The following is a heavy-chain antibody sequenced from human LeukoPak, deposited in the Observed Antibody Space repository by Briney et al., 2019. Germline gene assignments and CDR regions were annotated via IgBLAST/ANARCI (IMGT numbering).Heavy chain of an antibody. CDR1: GFSLSTSGMC. J-gene: IGHJ4*02. Sequence: SGPTLMNPTQTLTLTCTFSGFSLSTSGMCVSWIRQPPGKALEWLARIDWDDDKYYSTSLKTRLTISKDTSKNQVVPTMTNMDPVDTATYYCARGGDSSGYYYYFDYWGQGTLVTVSS. CDR3: ARGGDSSGYYYYFDY. D-gene: IGHD3-22*01. CDR2: IDWDDDK. V-gene: IGHV2-70*11.